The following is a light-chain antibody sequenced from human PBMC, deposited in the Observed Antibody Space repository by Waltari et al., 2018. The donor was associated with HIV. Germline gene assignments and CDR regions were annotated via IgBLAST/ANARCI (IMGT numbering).Light chain of an antibody. J-gene: IGLJ3*02. CDR1: SSDVGRCSY. V-gene: IGLV2-14*01. CDR2: EFS. Sequence: QSALTQPASVSGSPGQSITISCTGSSSDVGRCSYVSWYQQHPGKAPKLMIYEFSKWPAGVSHCVAGSKSGNTASLTISGLQPEDEADYYCNSYTSISTWVFGGGTKLTVL. CDR3: NSYTSISTWV.